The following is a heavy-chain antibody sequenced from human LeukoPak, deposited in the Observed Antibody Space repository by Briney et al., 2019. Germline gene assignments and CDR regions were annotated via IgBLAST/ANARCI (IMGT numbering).Heavy chain of an antibody. CDR1: GGSFSGYY. CDR3: ARGSLWFGEFYFDY. Sequence: SETLSLTCAVYGGSFSGYYWSWIRQPPGKGLEWIGSIYYSGSTYYNPSLKSRVTISVDTSKNQFSLKLSSVTAADTAVYYCARGSLWFGEFYFDYWGQGTLVTVSS. CDR2: IYYSGST. V-gene: IGHV4-34*01. D-gene: IGHD3-10*01. J-gene: IGHJ4*02.